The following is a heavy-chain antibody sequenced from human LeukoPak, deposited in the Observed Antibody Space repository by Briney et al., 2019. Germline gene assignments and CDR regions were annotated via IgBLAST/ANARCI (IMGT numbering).Heavy chain of an antibody. Sequence: SVKVSCKASGGTFSSYAISWVRQAPGQGLEWMGGIIPIFGTANYAQKFRGRVTITADESTSTAYMELSSLRSEDTAVYYCASITPYYYDSSGYYWGQGTLVTVSS. CDR1: GGTFSSYA. J-gene: IGHJ4*02. CDR3: ASITPYYYDSSGYY. V-gene: IGHV1-69*13. CDR2: IIPIFGTA. D-gene: IGHD3-22*01.